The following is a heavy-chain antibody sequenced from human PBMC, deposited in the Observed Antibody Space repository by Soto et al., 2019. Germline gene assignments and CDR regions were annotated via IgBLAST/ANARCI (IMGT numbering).Heavy chain of an antibody. D-gene: IGHD7-27*01. CDR1: VDSVSSNSAA. J-gene: IGHJ3*02. V-gene: IGHV6-1*01. Sequence: SQTLSLTCAISVDSVSSNSAAWNLISQSPSRGLEWLGRTYYRSKLYNDYAVSVKSRITINPDTSKNQFSLQLNSVTPEDTAVYYCAAAGDRRHAGFDIWGQGLMVT. CDR3: AAAGDRRHAGFDI. CDR2: TYYRSKLYN.